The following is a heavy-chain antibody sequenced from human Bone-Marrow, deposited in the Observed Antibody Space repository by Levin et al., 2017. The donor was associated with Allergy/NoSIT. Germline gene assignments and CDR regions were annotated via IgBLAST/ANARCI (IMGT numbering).Heavy chain of an antibody. CDR1: GLTVSSNH. D-gene: IGHD3-10*01. J-gene: IGHJ3*02. CDR3: AIYGSGNDYSAFDI. Sequence: SCAASGLTVSSNHMSWVRQAPGKGLEWVSLIYSGGRGYYADSVRGRFTISRDNSKNTLYLQLNSLRAEDTAVYYCAIYGSGNDYSAFDIWGQGTMVTVSS. CDR2: IYSGGRG. V-gene: IGHV3-53*01.